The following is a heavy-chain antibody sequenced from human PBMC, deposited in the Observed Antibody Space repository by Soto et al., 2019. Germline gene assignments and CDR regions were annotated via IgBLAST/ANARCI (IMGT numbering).Heavy chain of an antibody. CDR2: IYYSGST. CDR1: GGSISSSSYY. V-gene: IGHV4-39*01. Sequence: QLQLQESGPGLVKPSETLSLTCTVSGGSISSSSYYWGWIRQPPGKGLEWIGSIYYSGSTYYNPSLQSRFTISVDTSKNQFSLKLSSVTAADTAVYYCARHVAGYSSGLDYWGQGTLVTVSS. J-gene: IGHJ4*02. D-gene: IGHD6-19*01. CDR3: ARHVAGYSSGLDY.